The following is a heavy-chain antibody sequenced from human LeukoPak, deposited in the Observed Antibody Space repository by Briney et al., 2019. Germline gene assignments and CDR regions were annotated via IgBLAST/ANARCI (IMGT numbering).Heavy chain of an antibody. CDR1: GFTFGDYA. D-gene: IGHD3-9*01. Sequence: GRSLRLSCAASGFTFGDYAMHWVRQAPGKGLEWVSGISWNSGSIGYADSVKGRFTISRDNAKNSLYLQMSSLRAEDTALYYCAKDNRLAPYYFDYWGQGTLVTVSS. CDR2: ISWNSGSI. CDR3: AKDNRLAPYYFDY. V-gene: IGHV3-9*01. J-gene: IGHJ4*02.